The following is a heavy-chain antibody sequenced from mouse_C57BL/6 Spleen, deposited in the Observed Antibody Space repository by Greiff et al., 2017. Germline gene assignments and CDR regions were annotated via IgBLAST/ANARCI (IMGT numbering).Heavy chain of an antibody. V-gene: IGHV2-9*01. CDR3: AKHAPYYYGSSYDWYFDV. CDR2: IWGGGST. CDR1: GFSLTSYG. Sequence: VQLVESGPGLVAPSQSLSITCTVSGFSLTSYGVDWVRQPPGKGLEWLGVIWGGGSTNYNSALMSRLSISKDNSKSQVFLKMNSLQTDDTAMYYCAKHAPYYYGSSYDWYFDVWGTGTTVTVSS. D-gene: IGHD1-1*01. J-gene: IGHJ1*03.